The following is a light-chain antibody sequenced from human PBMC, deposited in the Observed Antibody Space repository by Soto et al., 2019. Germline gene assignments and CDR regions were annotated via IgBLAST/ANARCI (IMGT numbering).Light chain of an antibody. CDR3: FSYTSSGTYV. Sequence: QFALTHPASVSGSPRHSITISCTPASSDVGNYKYVSWYQQHPGKAPKLMIYEVSNRPSGVSNRFSGSKSGNTASLTISGLQAEDETDSYCFSYTSSGTYVFGTGTKVTV. CDR1: SSDVGNYKY. J-gene: IGLJ1*01. V-gene: IGLV2-14*01. CDR2: EVS.